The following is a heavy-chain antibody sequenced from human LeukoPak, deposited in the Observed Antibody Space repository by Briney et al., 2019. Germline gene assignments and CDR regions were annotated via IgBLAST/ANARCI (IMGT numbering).Heavy chain of an antibody. V-gene: IGHV4-61*01. CDR1: GGSISSTSYY. D-gene: IGHD6-19*01. J-gene: IGHJ4*02. CDR3: ARHRDSSGWYDFDY. CDR2: ISYSGRT. Sequence: SETLSLTCTASGGSISSTSYYWTWIRQPPGKGLEWIGYISYSGRTTYNPSLKSRVTISADTSKNQFSLKLSSVTAADTAVYYCARHRDSSGWYDFDYWGQGTLVTVSS.